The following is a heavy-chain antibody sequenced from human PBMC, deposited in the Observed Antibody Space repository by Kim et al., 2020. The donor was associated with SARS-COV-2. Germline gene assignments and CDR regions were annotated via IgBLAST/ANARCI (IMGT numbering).Heavy chain of an antibody. Sequence: STNYADSGRGRFTISRDNAKKTLFLQMNSLRAEDTAVYYCARASSTSCYYWGQGTLVTVSS. D-gene: IGHD2-2*01. J-gene: IGHJ4*02. CDR2: ST. CDR3: ARASSTSCYY. V-gene: IGHV3-74*01.